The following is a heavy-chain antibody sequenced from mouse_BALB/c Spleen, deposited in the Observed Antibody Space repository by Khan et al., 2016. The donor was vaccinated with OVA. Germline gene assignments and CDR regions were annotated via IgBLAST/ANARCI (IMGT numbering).Heavy chain of an antibody. V-gene: IGHV1-77*01. J-gene: IGHJ3*01. Sequence: QVRLQQSGTELARPGASVNLSCKASGYTFTDFYINWVKQRSGQGLEWIGEISPGSGDTYYNEKFKGKATLTADKSSSTAYMQLNSLTSEASAVYFCARRNYFGYTFAYWGQGTLVTVSA. D-gene: IGHD1-2*01. CDR3: ARRNYFGYTFAY. CDR2: ISPGSGDT. CDR1: GYTFTDFY.